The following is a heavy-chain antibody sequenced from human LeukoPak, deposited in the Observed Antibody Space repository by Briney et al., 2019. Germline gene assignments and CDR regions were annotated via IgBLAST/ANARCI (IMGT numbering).Heavy chain of an antibody. Sequence: SETLSPTCTVSGGSISSYYWSWIRQPPGKGLEWIGYIYYSGSTNYNPSLKSRVTISVDTSKNQFSLKLSSVTAADTAVYYCARDGYTLSYGMDVWGQGTTVTVSS. D-gene: IGHD5-24*01. CDR1: GGSISSYY. CDR3: ARDGYTLSYGMDV. CDR2: IYYSGST. J-gene: IGHJ6*02. V-gene: IGHV4-59*01.